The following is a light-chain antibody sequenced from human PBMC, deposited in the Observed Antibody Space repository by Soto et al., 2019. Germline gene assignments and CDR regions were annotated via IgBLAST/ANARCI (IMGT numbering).Light chain of an antibody. CDR2: DVS. J-gene: IGLJ1*01. Sequence: QSALAQPASVCVSPGQSITISCTGTSSDIGGYDYVSWYQQYPGKAPKLMIYDVSNRPSGVSDRFSGSKSANTASLTISGLQAEDEADYYCNSYTTSSSLYVFGTGTKVTVL. CDR1: SSDIGGYDY. CDR3: NSYTTSSSLYV. V-gene: IGLV2-14*01.